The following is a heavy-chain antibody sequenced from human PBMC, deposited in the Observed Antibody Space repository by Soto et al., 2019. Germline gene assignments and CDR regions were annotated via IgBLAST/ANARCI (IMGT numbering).Heavy chain of an antibody. D-gene: IGHD3-22*01. CDR1: GYSISSGYY. J-gene: IGHJ4*02. CDR3: ARDSVRNYYDSSGYHYFDY. CDR2: IYHSGST. Sequence: PSETLSLTCAVSGYSISSGYYWGWIRQPPGKGLEWIGSIYHSGSTYYNPSLKSRVTISVDTSKNQFSLKLSSVTAADTAVYYCARDSVRNYYDSSGYHYFDYWGQGTLVTVSS. V-gene: IGHV4-38-2*02.